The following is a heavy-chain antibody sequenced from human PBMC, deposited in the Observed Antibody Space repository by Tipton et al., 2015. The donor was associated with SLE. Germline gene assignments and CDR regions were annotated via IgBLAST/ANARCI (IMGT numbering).Heavy chain of an antibody. CDR1: GFTVSSNY. CDR3: ARVRVGATVTTSDY. J-gene: IGHJ4*02. CDR2: IYSGGST. D-gene: IGHD4-17*01. Sequence: SLRLSCAASGFTVSSNYMSWVRQAPGKGLEWVSVIYSGGSTYYADSVKGRFTISRDNSKNTLYLQMNSLRAEDTAVYYCARVRVGATVTTSDYWGQGTLVTVSS. V-gene: IGHV3-53*05.